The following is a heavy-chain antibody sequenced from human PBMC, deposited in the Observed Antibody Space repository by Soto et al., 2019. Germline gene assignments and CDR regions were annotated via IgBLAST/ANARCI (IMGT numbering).Heavy chain of an antibody. Sequence: GGSLRLSCAASGFTFDDYAMHWVRQAPGKGLEWVSGISWNSGSIGYADSVKGRFTISRDNAKNSLYLQMNSLRAEDTALYYCAKDSAYYYGMDVWGQGTTVTVS. V-gene: IGHV3-9*01. CDR3: AKDSAYYYGMDV. CDR2: ISWNSGSI. J-gene: IGHJ6*02. CDR1: GFTFDDYA.